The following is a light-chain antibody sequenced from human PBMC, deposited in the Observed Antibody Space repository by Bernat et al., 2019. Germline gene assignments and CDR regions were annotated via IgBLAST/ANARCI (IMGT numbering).Light chain of an antibody. V-gene: IGLV2-14*01. J-gene: IGLJ2*01. CDR3: SSYTTSSTRL. Sequence: QSALTQPASVSGSPGQSITISCTGTSRDVGAYKFVSWYQQHPGKAPKLIIYDVSDRPSGVSDRFSGSKSGNTASLTISGLQAEDEADYYCSSYTTSSTRLFGGGTKLTVL. CDR1: SRDVGAYKF. CDR2: DVS.